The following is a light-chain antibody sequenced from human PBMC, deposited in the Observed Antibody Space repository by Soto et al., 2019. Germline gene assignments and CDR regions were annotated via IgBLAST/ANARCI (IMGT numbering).Light chain of an antibody. Sequence: QSVLTQPPSVSGAPGQRVTISCTGSSSNIGAPYDVHWYQQLPGTAPKLLIYGNSNRPSGVPDRFSGSKSGTSASLAITGLQAEDEADYYCQSYDSSLSNSVFGGGTKL. CDR1: SSNIGAPYD. CDR2: GNS. V-gene: IGLV1-40*01. CDR3: QSYDSSLSNSV. J-gene: IGLJ3*02.